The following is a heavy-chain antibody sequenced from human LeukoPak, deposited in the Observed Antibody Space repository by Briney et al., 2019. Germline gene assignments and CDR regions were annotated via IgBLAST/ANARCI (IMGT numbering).Heavy chain of an antibody. CDR2: IYTSGST. V-gene: IGHV4-4*07. CDR1: GGSISSYY. D-gene: IGHD6-19*01. CDR3: ARVSSGWSMYYFDY. Sequence: NTSETLSLTCTVSGGSISSYYWSWIRQPAGKGLEWIGRIYTSGSTDYNPSLKSRVTMSVDTSKNQFSLKLSSVTAADTAVYYCARVSSGWSMYYFDYWGPGTLVTVSS. J-gene: IGHJ4*02.